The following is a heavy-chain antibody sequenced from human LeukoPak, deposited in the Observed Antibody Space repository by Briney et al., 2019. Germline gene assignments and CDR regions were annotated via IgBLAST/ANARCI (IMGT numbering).Heavy chain of an antibody. CDR1: GFTFSSYG. V-gene: IGHV3-30*02. Sequence: GGSLRLSCTASGFTFSSYGMHWVRQAPGKGLEWVAFIRFDGSNKYYADSVKGRFTISRDNSKNTLYLQMNSLRAEDTAVYYCARGIYSSSWYSLDSWGQGTLVTVSS. CDR3: ARGIYSSSWYSLDS. CDR2: IRFDGSNK. J-gene: IGHJ4*02. D-gene: IGHD6-13*01.